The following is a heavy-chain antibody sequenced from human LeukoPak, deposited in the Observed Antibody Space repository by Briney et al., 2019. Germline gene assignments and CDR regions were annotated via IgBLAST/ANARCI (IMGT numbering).Heavy chain of an antibody. Sequence: ASVKDSCKASGYTLTTYSLAWVRQAPGQSLEWMGWISVNNGGTNYAQSFQDRVTLTRDTSTNTAYLELRSLRSDDTAIIYCATATQPRGYFLHWGQGTLVTVSS. V-gene: IGHV1-18*01. J-gene: IGHJ1*01. CDR3: ATATQPRGYFLH. D-gene: IGHD2-2*01. CDR2: ISVNNGGT. CDR1: GYTLTTYS.